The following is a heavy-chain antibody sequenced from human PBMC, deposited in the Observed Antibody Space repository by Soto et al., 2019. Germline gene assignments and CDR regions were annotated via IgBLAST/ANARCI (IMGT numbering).Heavy chain of an antibody. J-gene: IGHJ5*02. V-gene: IGHV1-3*01. Sequence: ASVKVSCKASGYTFTSYAMHWVRQAPGQRLEWMGWINAGNGNTKYSQKFQGRVTITRDTSASTAYMELSSLRSEDTAVYYCAGGTYYDFWSGYYPSYNWFDPWGQGTLVTVSS. D-gene: IGHD3-3*01. CDR3: AGGTYYDFWSGYYPSYNWFDP. CDR2: INAGNGNT. CDR1: GYTFTSYA.